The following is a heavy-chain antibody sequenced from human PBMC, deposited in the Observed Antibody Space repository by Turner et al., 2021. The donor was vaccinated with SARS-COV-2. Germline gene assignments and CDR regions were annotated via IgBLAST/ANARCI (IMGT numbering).Heavy chain of an antibody. CDR1: GFTFSSYD. V-gene: IGHV3-13*04. Sequence: EVQLVESGGGLVQPGGSLRLSCAASGFTFSSYDMHWVRQATGKGLEWVAVMCSAGDTYYPGSVKGRFPISRENAKNSLYLQMNTLRAGDTAVYYCARANYDSSGYYCYFDYWGQGTLVTVSS. D-gene: IGHD3-22*01. J-gene: IGHJ4*02. CDR3: ARANYDSSGYYCYFDY. CDR2: MCSAGDT.